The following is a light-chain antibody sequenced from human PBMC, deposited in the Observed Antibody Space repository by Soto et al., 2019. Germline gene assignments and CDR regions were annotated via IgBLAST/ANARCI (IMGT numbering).Light chain of an antibody. V-gene: IGLV2-14*01. Sequence: QSALTQPASVSGSPGQSITISCTGTSNDIGAYNYVSWYQHHPGRAPKLIIYEVTNRLSGVSNRFSGSKSGNTASLTISGLRTEDEADYYCSSYTSSSTLYVFATGTKLTVL. J-gene: IGLJ1*01. CDR2: EVT. CDR1: SNDIGAYNY. CDR3: SSYTSSSTLYV.